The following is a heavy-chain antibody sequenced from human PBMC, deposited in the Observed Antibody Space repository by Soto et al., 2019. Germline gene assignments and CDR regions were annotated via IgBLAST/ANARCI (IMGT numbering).Heavy chain of an antibody. Sequence: PSETLSLTCTLSGGSIGSGYYYWSWIRQHPGKGLEWIGYIYYSGSTYYNPSLKSRVTISVDTSKNQFSLNLSSVTAADTAVYYCARSSGYYFDYWGQGTLVTVSS. D-gene: IGHD3-3*01. V-gene: IGHV4-31*03. CDR3: ARSSGYYFDY. CDR2: IYYSGST. J-gene: IGHJ4*02. CDR1: GGSIGSGYYY.